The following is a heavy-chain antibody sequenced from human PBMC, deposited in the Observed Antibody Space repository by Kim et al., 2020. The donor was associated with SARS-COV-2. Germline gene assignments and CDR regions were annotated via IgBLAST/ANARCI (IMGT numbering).Heavy chain of an antibody. CDR1: GGTFSSYA. D-gene: IGHD2-15*01. J-gene: IGHJ2*01. CDR2: IIPIFGTA. V-gene: IGHV1-69*13. CDR3: ARVPDIVVVVAARYWYFDL. Sequence: SVKVSCKASGGTFSSYAISWVRQAPGQGLEWMGGIIPIFGTANYAQKFQGRVTITADESTSTAYMELSSLRSEDTAVYYCARVPDIVVVVAARYWYFDLWGRGTLVTVSS.